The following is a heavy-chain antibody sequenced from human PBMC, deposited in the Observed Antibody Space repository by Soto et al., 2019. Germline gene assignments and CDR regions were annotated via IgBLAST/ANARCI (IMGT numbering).Heavy chain of an antibody. Sequence: GGSLRLSCAVSGFTLSSHAMHWVRQAPGKGLEWVAVISYDGSNKYYADSVKGRFTISRDNSKNTLYLQMNSLRAEDTAVYYCARDKRDLRFLEWSYYFDYWGQGTLVTVSS. CDR1: GFTLSSHA. V-gene: IGHV3-30-3*01. CDR3: ARDKRDLRFLEWSYYFDY. CDR2: ISYDGSNK. J-gene: IGHJ4*02. D-gene: IGHD3-3*01.